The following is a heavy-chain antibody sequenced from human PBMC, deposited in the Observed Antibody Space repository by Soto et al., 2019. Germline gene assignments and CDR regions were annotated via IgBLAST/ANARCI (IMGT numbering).Heavy chain of an antibody. V-gene: IGHV4-30-4*01. CDR2: INYSGST. CDR1: GGSISSGDYY. J-gene: IGHJ5*02. CDR3: ARRPGYGDLDDQGWFDH. Sequence: QVQLQESGPGLVKPSQTLSLTCTVSGGSISSGDYYWSWIRQPPGKGLEWIGYINYSGSTYYNPSLKSRVTISVDTSKNQFSLKLSSVTAADTAVYYCARRPGYGDLDDQGWFDHWGQGTLVTVSS. D-gene: IGHD4-17*01.